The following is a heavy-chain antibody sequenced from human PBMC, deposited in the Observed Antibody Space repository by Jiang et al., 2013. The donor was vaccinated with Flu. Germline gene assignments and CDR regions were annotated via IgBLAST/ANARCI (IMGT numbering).Heavy chain of an antibody. V-gene: IGHV3-11*01. CDR2: ISDSGTTV. Sequence: KGLEWISYISDSGTTVHYADSVKGRFTISRDNGKSSLYLQLNNLRDDDTAVYFCARVGGADYNYYYFYMDVWGKGTTVTVSS. J-gene: IGHJ6*03. CDR3: ARVGGADYNYYYFYMDV. D-gene: IGHD2-21*01.